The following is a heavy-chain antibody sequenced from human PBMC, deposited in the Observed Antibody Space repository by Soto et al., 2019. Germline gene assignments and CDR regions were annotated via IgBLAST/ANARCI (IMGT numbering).Heavy chain of an antibody. V-gene: IGHV4-34*09. Sequence: TLSLTCAVYGGSLSGYYWSWIRQPPGKGLEWIGEINDSGSTNYNPSLKSRVTISVDTSKNQFSLKLSSVTAADTAVYYCAQSSTRTIFGVVTNAINWFDPWGQGTLVTVSS. CDR1: GGSLSGYY. CDR3: AQSSTRTIFGVVTNAINWFDP. D-gene: IGHD3-3*01. CDR2: INDSGST. J-gene: IGHJ5*02.